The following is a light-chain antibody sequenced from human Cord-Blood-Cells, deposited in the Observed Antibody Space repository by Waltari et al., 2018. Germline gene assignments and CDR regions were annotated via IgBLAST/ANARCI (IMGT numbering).Light chain of an antibody. V-gene: IGLV2-14*01. CDR2: DVS. Sequence: QSALTQPASVSGSPGQSITISCTGTSSDVGGYNYVSWYQQHPGKAPKLMIYDVSKRPSGVSNSFSGSTCGNPASMTIAGLQAEDEADYYCSSYTSSSTGWVFGGGTKLTVL. CDR1: SSDVGGYNY. CDR3: SSYTSSSTGWV. J-gene: IGLJ3*02.